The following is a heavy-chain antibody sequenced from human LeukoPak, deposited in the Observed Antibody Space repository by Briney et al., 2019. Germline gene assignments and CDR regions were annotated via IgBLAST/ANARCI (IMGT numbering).Heavy chain of an antibody. CDR2: ISSSTI. J-gene: IGHJ4*02. V-gene: IGHV3-48*01. Sequence: PGGSLRLSCAASGFTFSTYSMNWVRQAPGKGLEWVSYISSSTIYYADSVKGRFTISRDNAKHSLYLQMNSLRAEDTAVYYCARGSTYYDSSGQVPFDYWGQGTLVTVSS. CDR3: ARGSTYYDSSGQVPFDY. D-gene: IGHD3-22*01. CDR1: GFTFSTYS.